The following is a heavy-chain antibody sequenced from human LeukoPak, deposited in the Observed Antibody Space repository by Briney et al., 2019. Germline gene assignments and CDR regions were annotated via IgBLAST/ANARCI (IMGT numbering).Heavy chain of an antibody. CDR2: INSDGSST. D-gene: IGHD3-10*01. Sequence: PGGSLRLSCAASGFTFSSYWMNWVRQAPGKGPAWVSRINSDGSSTGYADSVQGRFTISRDNAKNTLYLQMNSLSAEDTALYYCARVVDSGPTPHNVFDIRGQGTMVTVSS. CDR3: ARVVDSGPTPHNVFDI. J-gene: IGHJ3*02. V-gene: IGHV3-74*01. CDR1: GFTFSSYW.